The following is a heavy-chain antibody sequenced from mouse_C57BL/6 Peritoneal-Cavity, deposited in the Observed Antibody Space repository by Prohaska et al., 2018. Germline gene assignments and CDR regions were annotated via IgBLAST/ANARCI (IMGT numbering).Heavy chain of an antibody. J-gene: IGHJ2*01. D-gene: IGHD1-1*01. CDR2: IFAGSGST. CDR1: GYTFTDYY. Sequence: QVQLQQSGPELVKPGASVKISCKASGYTFTDYYLNWVKQRPGQGLEWIEWIFAGSGSTYYNEKFKGKATLTVDKSSSTAYMLLSSLTSEDSAVYFCARGQFITTVVAFDYWGQGTTLTVSS. CDR3: ARGQFITTVVAFDY. V-gene: IGHV1-75*01.